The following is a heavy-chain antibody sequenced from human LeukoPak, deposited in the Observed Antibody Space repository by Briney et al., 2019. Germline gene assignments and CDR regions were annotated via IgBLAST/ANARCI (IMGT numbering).Heavy chain of an antibody. V-gene: IGHV3-48*03. CDR1: GFTFSSYE. J-gene: IGHJ6*04. CDR2: ISSRSSTI. Sequence: GGSLRLSCAASGFTFSSYEMNWVRQAPGKGLEWVSYISSRSSTIYYADSVKGRFTISRDNAKNSLYLQMNSLRAEDTAVYYCARDKCSSTSCYDVWGKGTTVTVSS. CDR3: ARDKCSSTSCYDV. D-gene: IGHD2-2*01.